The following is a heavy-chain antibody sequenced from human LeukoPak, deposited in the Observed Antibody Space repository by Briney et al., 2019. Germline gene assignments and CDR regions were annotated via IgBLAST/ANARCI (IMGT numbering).Heavy chain of an antibody. Sequence: GGSLRLSCAASGFTFSGYAMTWVRQAPGKGLEWVSRITGSGDYTYYIDSVKGRFTTSRDNSKNILYLQMNSLRGEDTALYSCAKDGLYYDGSAHVYYFDYWGQGTLVAVSS. D-gene: IGHD3-22*01. V-gene: IGHV3-23*01. CDR2: ITGSGDYT. J-gene: IGHJ4*02. CDR3: AKDGLYYDGSAHVYYFDY. CDR1: GFTFSGYA.